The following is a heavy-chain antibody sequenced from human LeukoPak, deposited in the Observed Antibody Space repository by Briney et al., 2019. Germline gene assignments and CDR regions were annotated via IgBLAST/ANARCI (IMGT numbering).Heavy chain of an antibody. Sequence: ASVKVSCKASGYTFTSYYMHWVRQATGQGLEWMGWMNPNSGNTGYAQKFQGRVTMTRNTSISTAYMELSSLRSEDTAVYYCARGYDELGYWGQGTLVTVSS. CDR3: ARGYDELGY. V-gene: IGHV1-8*02. J-gene: IGHJ4*02. CDR1: GYTFTSYY. D-gene: IGHD6-6*01. CDR2: MNPNSGNT.